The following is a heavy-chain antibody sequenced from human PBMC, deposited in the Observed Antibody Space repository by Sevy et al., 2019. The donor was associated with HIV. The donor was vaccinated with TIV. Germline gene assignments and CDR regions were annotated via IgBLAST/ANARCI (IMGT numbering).Heavy chain of an antibody. D-gene: IGHD6-13*01. CDR3: ARDGRSWYGGYLDY. CDR2: ISYDGDNM. CDR1: GFSFSSYV. V-gene: IGHV3-30-3*01. Sequence: GGSLRLSCAASGFSFSSYVIHWVRQAPGKGLEWVAVISYDGDNMNYADSVKGRFTISRDNSKNTLFLQMNSLRAEDTAVYYCARDGRSWYGGYLDYWGQGTLVTVSS. J-gene: IGHJ4*02.